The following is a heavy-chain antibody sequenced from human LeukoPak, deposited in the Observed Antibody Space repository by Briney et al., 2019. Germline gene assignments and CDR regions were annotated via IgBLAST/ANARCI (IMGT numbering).Heavy chain of an antibody. V-gene: IGHV3-73*01. D-gene: IGHD3-10*01. CDR3: TRVDHYGSGSYYPGVDY. CDR2: IRTKGNRYAT. CDR1: GLTFSGAD. Sequence: GGSLRLSCAASGLTFSGADMHWVRQASGKGLEWVGRIRTKGNRYATAYAASGKGRFTISRDDSKNTAYLQMNSLKTEDTAVYYCTRVDHYGSGSYYPGVDYWGQGTLVTVSS. J-gene: IGHJ4*02.